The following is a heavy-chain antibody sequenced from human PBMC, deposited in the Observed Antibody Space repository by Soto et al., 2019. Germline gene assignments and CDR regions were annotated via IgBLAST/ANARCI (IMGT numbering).Heavy chain of an antibody. V-gene: IGHV4-59*01. Sequence: SETLSLTCTVSGGSISSYYWSWIRQPPGKGLEWIGYIYYSGSTNYNPSLKSRVTISVDTSKNQFSLKLSSVTAADTAVYYCARLADYGPNYYYYMDVWGKGTTVTVSS. CDR3: ARLADYGPNYYYYMDV. CDR2: IYYSGST. J-gene: IGHJ6*03. D-gene: IGHD3-16*01. CDR1: GGSISSYY.